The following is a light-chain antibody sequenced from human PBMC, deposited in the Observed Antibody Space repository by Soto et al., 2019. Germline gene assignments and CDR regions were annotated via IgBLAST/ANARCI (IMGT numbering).Light chain of an antibody. CDR3: QQYGRSPWT. Sequence: EIVLTQSPATLSLSPGEGATLSCRASQSVSSYLAWYQQKPGQAPRLLIYGASSRATGIPDRFSGSGSGTDFTLTIDRLESEDFAVYYCQQYGRSPWTFGQGTKVDIK. J-gene: IGKJ1*01. CDR1: QSVSSY. V-gene: IGKV3-20*01. CDR2: GAS.